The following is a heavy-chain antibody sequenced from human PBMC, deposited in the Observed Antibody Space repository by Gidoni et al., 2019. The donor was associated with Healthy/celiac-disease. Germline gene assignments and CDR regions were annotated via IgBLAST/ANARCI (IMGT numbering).Heavy chain of an antibody. J-gene: IGHJ4*02. CDR2: IKQDGSEK. V-gene: IGHV3-7*01. CDR3: ARDPLSQSDY. CDR1: GFTFSSYW. Sequence: EVQLVESGGGLVQPGGSLRLSCAAAGFTFSSYWMSWVRQGPGKGLEWVANIKQDGSEKYYVDSVKGRLTISRDNAKNSLYLQMNSLRAEDTAVYYCARDPLSQSDYWGQGTLVTVSS.